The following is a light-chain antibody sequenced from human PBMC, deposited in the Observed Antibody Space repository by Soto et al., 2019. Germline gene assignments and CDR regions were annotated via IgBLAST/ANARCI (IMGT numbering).Light chain of an antibody. CDR1: QSLSSRN. J-gene: IGKJ1*01. V-gene: IGKV3-20*01. CDR3: QQYGSSPKT. Sequence: ELVLTQSPGTLSLSPGERATLSCRASQSLSSRNLAWYQQKPGQAPRLLMYGASSRATGIPDRFSGSGSGTDFTLTISRLEPEDFAVYYCQQYGSSPKTFGQGTKVDI. CDR2: GAS.